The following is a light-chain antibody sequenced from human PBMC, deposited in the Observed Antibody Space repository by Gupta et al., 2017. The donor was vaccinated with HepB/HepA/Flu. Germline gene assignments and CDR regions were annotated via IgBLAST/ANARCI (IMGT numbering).Light chain of an antibody. Sequence: QSVLTQPPSASGTPGPRVIISCSGSSSNIGGNPVNWYQQFPGTAPKLLIYSNNQRPSGVPDRFSGSKAGTSASLAISVLQSEDEADDYCAAWDDSMNGLVFGGGTKLTVL. CDR2: SNN. J-gene: IGLJ2*01. CDR3: AAWDDSMNGLV. CDR1: SSNIGGNP. V-gene: IGLV1-44*01.